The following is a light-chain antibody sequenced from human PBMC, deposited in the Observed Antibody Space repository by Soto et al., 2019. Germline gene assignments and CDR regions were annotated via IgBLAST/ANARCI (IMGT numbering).Light chain of an antibody. CDR1: SGDVGAYDY. V-gene: IGLV2-8*01. CDR2: EVT. CDR3: SSYAGSNFPYV. Sequence: QSVLTQPPSASGSPGQSVTISCTGTSGDVGAYDYVSWYQQHPGKAPKLLIYEVTKRPLGVPDRFSGSKSGNAASLTVSGLQAQDEADYSGSSYAGSNFPYVLGTGTKVTVL. J-gene: IGLJ1*01.